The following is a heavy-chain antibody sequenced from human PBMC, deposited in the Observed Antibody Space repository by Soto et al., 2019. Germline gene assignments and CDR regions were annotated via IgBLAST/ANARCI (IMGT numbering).Heavy chain of an antibody. CDR2: IYSGGST. J-gene: IGHJ6*02. Sequence: PGGSLRLSCAASGFTVSSNYMSWVRQAPGKGLEWVSVIYSGGSTYYADSVKGRFTISRDNSKNTLYLQMNSLRAEDTAVYYCARDGGIVVVPAAMGGYYGMDVWGQGTTVTVS. V-gene: IGHV3-53*01. CDR1: GFTVSSNY. D-gene: IGHD2-2*01. CDR3: ARDGGIVVVPAAMGGYYGMDV.